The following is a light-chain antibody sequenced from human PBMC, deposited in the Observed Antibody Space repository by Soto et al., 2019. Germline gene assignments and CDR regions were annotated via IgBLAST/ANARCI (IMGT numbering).Light chain of an antibody. CDR3: QQLDGYPRT. CDR2: AAS. Sequence: IQLTQSPSSLSASLGDRVTIPCRASQGISSYLACYQQKPGKAPKLLIYAASTLQSGVPSRFGGSGSGTDFTLTISSLQPEDFATYYCQQLDGYPRTFGQGTKVDI. V-gene: IGKV1-9*01. J-gene: IGKJ1*01. CDR1: QGISSY.